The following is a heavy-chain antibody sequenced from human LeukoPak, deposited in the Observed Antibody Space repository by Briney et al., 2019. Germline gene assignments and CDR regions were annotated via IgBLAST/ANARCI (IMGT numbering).Heavy chain of an antibody. CDR1: GDSVSSNSAT. CDR2: TYYRSKWYN. CDR3: ARDPAYSSGWTRNAFDI. V-gene: IGHV6-1*01. J-gene: IGHJ3*02. D-gene: IGHD6-19*01. Sequence: PSQTLSLTCVISGDSVSSNSATWNWIRQSPSRGLEWLGRTYYRSKWYNDYVVSIKGRITINPDTSKNQFSLHLNSVTPEDTAVYYCARDPAYSSGWTRNAFDIWGQGTMVTVPS.